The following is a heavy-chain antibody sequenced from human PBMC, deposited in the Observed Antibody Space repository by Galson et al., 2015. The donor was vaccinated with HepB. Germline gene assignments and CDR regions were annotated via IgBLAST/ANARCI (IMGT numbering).Heavy chain of an antibody. CDR1: GFTVSSNY. Sequence: SLRLSCAASGFTVSSNYMSWVRQAPGKGLEWVSVIYSGGSTYYADSVKGRFTISRDNSKNTLYLQMNSLRAEDTAVYYCARSRFGELFFGMDVWGQGTTVTVSS. CDR2: IYSGGST. V-gene: IGHV3-53*01. CDR3: ARSRFGELFFGMDV. D-gene: IGHD3-10*01. J-gene: IGHJ6*02.